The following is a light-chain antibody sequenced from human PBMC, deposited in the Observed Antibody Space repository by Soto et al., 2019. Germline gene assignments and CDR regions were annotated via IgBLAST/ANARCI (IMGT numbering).Light chain of an antibody. CDR3: QQNAITPPWT. J-gene: IGKJ1*01. CDR2: AAS. V-gene: IGKV1-39*01. Sequence: QLTQSPSSLSASVGDRVIITCRASQSVSRSLNWYQQKPGQPPKLLLYAASTLHSGVPSRFSGSGSGTEFTLTISRLQPEDFATYYCQQNAITPPWTFGQGTKVEVK. CDR1: QSVSRS.